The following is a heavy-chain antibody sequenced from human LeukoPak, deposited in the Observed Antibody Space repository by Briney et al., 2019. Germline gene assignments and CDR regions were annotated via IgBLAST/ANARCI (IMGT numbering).Heavy chain of an antibody. D-gene: IGHD4-11*01. V-gene: IGHV4-31*03. Sequence: SETLSLTCTVSGGSISSGGYYSSWIRQHPGKGLEWIGYIYYSGSTYYNPSLKSRVTISVDTSKNQFSLKLSSVTAADTAVYYCARDTVTTRGGGFDPWGQGTLVTVSS. CDR2: IYYSGST. J-gene: IGHJ5*02. CDR3: ARDTVTTRGGGFDP. CDR1: GGSISSGGYY.